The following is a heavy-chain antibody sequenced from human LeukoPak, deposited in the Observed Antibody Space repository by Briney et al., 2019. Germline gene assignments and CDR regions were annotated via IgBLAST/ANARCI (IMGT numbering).Heavy chain of an antibody. J-gene: IGHJ4*02. CDR3: ARVYSSSWHLYYFDY. D-gene: IGHD6-13*01. Sequence: SETLSLTCTVSGASISSYYWSWIRQPAGKGLEWIGRIYTSGSTNYNPSLKSRVTMSVDTSKNQFSLKLSSVTAADTAVYYCARVYSSSWHLYYFDYWGQGTLVTVSS. CDR2: IYTSGST. V-gene: IGHV4-4*07. CDR1: GASISSYY.